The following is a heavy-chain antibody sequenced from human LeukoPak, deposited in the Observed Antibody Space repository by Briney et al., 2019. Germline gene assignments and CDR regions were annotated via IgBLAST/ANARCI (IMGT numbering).Heavy chain of an antibody. CDR2: INPNSGGT. J-gene: IGHJ4*02. CDR1: GYTFTGYY. D-gene: IGHD2-2*02. V-gene: IGHV1-2*02. Sequence: ASVKVSCEASGYTFTGYYMHWVRQAPGQGLEWMGWINPNSGGTNYAQKFQGRVTMTRDTSISTAYMELSRLRSDDTAVYYCARESPGVVPAAIGPLGYWGQGTLVTVSS. CDR3: ARESPGVVPAAIGPLGY.